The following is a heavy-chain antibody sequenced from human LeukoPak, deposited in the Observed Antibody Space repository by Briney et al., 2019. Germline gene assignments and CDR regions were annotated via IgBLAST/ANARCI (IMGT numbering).Heavy chain of an antibody. V-gene: IGHV3-21*01. CDR1: GFTFSSYS. CDR2: ISSSSSYI. J-gene: IGHJ4*02. D-gene: IGHD6-13*01. CDR3: AGSRGSRVAAADGY. Sequence: GGSLRLSCAASGFTFSSYSMNWVRQAPGKGLEWVSSISSSSSYIYYADSVKGRFTISRDNAMNSLYLQMNSLRAEDTAVYYCAGSRGSRVAAADGYWGQGTLVTVSS.